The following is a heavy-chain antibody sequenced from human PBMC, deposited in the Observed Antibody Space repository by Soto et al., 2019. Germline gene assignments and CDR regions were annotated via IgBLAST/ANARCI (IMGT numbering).Heavy chain of an antibody. V-gene: IGHV1-2*02. J-gene: IGHJ5*02. Sequence: QVQLVQSGAEVQRPGASVKVSCTTSGYTFSDPHMHWVRQAPGQGLEWMGWINPHRGATNYAHKFRGRVTMTRDTSIAPAYMELTRLRFDDTAVYYCATALGSGRIPWGQGNRVSVSS. CDR3: ATALGSGRIP. D-gene: IGHD6-25*01. CDR1: GYTFSDPH. CDR2: INPHRGAT.